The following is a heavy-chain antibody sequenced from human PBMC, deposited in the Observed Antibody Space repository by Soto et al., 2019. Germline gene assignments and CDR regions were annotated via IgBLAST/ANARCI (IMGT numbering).Heavy chain of an antibody. CDR3: ARAEYDFWSGYYTGYYYYMDV. Sequence: ASVKVSCKASGYTFTSYGISWVRQAPGQGLEWMGWISAYNGNTNYAQKLQGRVTMTTDTSTSTAYMELRSLRSDDTAVYYCARAEYDFWSGYYTGYYYYMDVWGKGTTVTVSS. CDR1: GYTFTSYG. V-gene: IGHV1-18*01. CDR2: ISAYNGNT. J-gene: IGHJ6*03. D-gene: IGHD3-3*01.